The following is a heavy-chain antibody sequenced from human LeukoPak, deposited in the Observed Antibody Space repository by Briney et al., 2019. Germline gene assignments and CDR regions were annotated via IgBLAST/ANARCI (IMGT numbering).Heavy chain of an antibody. V-gene: IGHV4-39*07. D-gene: IGHD4-11*01. J-gene: IGHJ4*02. Sequence: PSETLSLTCSVSGGPISSTYYYWGWIRQPPGKGLEWIGSIYFSGNTYYNPSLKSRVTISVDTSENHFSLRLSSVTAADTAVYYCASLNNDYLFDFENWGQGTLVTVSS. CDR3: ASLNNDYLFDFEN. CDR2: IYFSGNT. CDR1: GGPISSTYYY.